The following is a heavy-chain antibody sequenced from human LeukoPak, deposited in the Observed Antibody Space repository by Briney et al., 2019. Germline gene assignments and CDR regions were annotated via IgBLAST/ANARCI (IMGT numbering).Heavy chain of an antibody. J-gene: IGHJ6*02. CDR3: TRDQAIAAADSSYYYYGMDV. CDR1: GFTFGDYA. CDR2: IRSKAYGGTT. D-gene: IGHD6-13*01. Sequence: GGSLRLSCTASGFTFGDYAMSWVRQAPGKGLEWVGFIRSKAYGGTTEYAASVRGRFTISRDDSKSIAYLRMNSLKTEDTAVYYCTRDQAIAAADSSYYYYGMDVWGQGTTVTVSS. V-gene: IGHV3-49*04.